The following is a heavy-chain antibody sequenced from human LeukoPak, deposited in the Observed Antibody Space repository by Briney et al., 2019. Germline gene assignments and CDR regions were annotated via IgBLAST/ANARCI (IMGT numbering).Heavy chain of an antibody. D-gene: IGHD4-11*01. Sequence: GGPLRLSCAASGFTFSSYAMSWVRQAPGKGLEWVSAISGSGGSTYYADSVKGRFTISRDNSKNTLYLQMNSLRAEDTAVYYCAKVPGQNTVIPDYWGQGTLVTVSS. CDR3: AKVPGQNTVIPDY. CDR1: GFTFSSYA. CDR2: ISGSGGST. V-gene: IGHV3-23*01. J-gene: IGHJ4*02.